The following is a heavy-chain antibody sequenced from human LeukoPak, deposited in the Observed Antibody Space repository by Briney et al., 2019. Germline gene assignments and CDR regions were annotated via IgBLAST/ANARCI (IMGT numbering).Heavy chain of an antibody. D-gene: IGHD1-26*01. CDR3: ARGLSGSYQIDY. CDR1: GGSISSSY. Sequence: SETLSLTCTVSGGSISSSYWSWIRQPPGKGLEWIGYIFYSGSTNYNPSLKSRVSMSVDTSKNQFSLKLTSVTAADTAVYYCARGLSGSYQIDYWGQGTLVTVSS. V-gene: IGHV4-59*01. J-gene: IGHJ4*02. CDR2: IFYSGST.